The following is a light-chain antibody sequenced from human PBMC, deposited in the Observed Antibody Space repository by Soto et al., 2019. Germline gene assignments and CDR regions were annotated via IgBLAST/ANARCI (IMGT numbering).Light chain of an antibody. CDR3: QQYYSTFWT. V-gene: IGKV4-1*01. CDR1: QSVLYSSNNKNY. Sequence: DIVMTQSPDSLAVSLGERATINCKSSQSVLYSSNNKNYLAWYQQKPGQPPKLLIYLASTRESGVPDRFSGSGSGTDFTLTISSLQAEDVAVYYCQQYYSTFWTFGQGTKVEIK. CDR2: LAS. J-gene: IGKJ1*01.